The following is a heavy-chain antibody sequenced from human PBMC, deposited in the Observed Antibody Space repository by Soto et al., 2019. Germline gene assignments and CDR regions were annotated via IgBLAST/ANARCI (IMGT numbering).Heavy chain of an antibody. Sequence: QVQLVQSGAEVKKPGASVKVSCKATGYMFTTYAMHWVRQAPGQTFEWMGWINTGNGNTKYSQRLQGRVTITRDTSASTVYMELCSLRSEDSAVYYCARLLGSGELVLDYWGQGTMVTVSS. CDR2: INTGNGNT. V-gene: IGHV1-3*04. J-gene: IGHJ4*02. CDR1: GYMFTTYA. D-gene: IGHD3-10*01. CDR3: ARLLGSGELVLDY.